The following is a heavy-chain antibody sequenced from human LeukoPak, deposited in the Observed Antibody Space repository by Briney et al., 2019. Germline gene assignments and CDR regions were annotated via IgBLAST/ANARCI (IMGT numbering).Heavy chain of an antibody. J-gene: IGHJ4*02. V-gene: IGHV1-18*01. CDR3: ARGPRVVIPHHTDY. Sequence: ASVKVSCKASGYTFTFYGISWVRQAPGQGLEWMGWISAYNGNTKYAQKLQGRVTTTTDTSARTAYMELRSLRSDDTAMYYCARGPRVVIPHHTDYWGQGTLVTVSS. CDR1: GYTFTFYG. CDR2: ISAYNGNT. D-gene: IGHD3-3*01.